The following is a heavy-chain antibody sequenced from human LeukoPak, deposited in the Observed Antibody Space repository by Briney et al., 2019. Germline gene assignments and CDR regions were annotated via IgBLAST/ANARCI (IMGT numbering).Heavy chain of an antibody. D-gene: IGHD5-12*01. Sequence: GGSLRLSCAASGFTFSSYAMSWVRQAPGKGLEWVSAISGSGGSTYYADSVKGRFTISRDNSKNTLYLQMNSLRAEDTAVYCCAKVTVATQMEIGDAFDIWGQGTMVTVSS. CDR2: ISGSGGST. CDR1: GFTFSSYA. V-gene: IGHV3-23*01. J-gene: IGHJ3*02. CDR3: AKVTVATQMEIGDAFDI.